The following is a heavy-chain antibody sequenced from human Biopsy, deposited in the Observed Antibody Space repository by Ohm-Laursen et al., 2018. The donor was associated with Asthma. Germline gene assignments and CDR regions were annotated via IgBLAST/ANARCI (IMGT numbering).Heavy chain of an antibody. V-gene: IGHV3-30*03. CDR2: ISRDASTQ. J-gene: IGHJ3*02. CDR1: GFTFSSYG. CDR3: VRDGTDDAFDI. D-gene: IGHD1-1*01. Sequence: SLRLSCTASGFTFSSYGMHWVRQAPGKGLEWVGVISRDASTQDYADSVKGRFTMARDNSKNTLDLQMNSLREEDTAVYYCVRDGTDDAFDIWGQGTVVSVSS.